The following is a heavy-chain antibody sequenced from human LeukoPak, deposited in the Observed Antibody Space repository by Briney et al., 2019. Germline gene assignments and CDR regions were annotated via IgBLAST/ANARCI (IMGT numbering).Heavy chain of an antibody. D-gene: IGHD2/OR15-2a*01. CDR2: INSRGSVI. CDR1: GVTLNSYY. Sequence: GASVKVSCKASGVTLNSYYMHWVRQAPGQGLEGMGMINSRGSVISYAEKLQGRATMTWNTSTGTVYMELRSLTSDDTAVYYCAREQPTVMPFDFWGQGTLVTVSS. J-gene: IGHJ4*02. V-gene: IGHV1-46*02. CDR3: AREQPTVMPFDF.